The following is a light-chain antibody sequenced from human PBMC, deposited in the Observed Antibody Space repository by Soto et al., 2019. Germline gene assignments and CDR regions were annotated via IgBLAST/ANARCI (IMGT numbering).Light chain of an antibody. CDR2: LGS. V-gene: IGKV2-28*01. CDR1: QSLLHSNGYNY. Sequence: DIVMTQSPLPLPVTPGEPASVSCRSSQSLLHSNGYNYLDWYLQKPGQSPQLLIYLGSNRASGVPDRFSGSGSGTDFTLKISRVEAEDAGVYYCKQALQIPRTFGQGTKVEIK. J-gene: IGKJ2*01. CDR3: KQALQIPRT.